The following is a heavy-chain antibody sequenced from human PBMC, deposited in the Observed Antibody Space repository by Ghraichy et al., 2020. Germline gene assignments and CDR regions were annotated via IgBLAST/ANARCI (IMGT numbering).Heavy chain of an antibody. J-gene: IGHJ3*02. CDR1: GGTFSSYA. D-gene: IGHD6-13*01. CDR2: IIPIFGTA. CDR3: AKKRLKAAAHAFDI. Sequence: SVKVSCKASGGTFSSYAISWVRQAPGQGLEWMGGIIPIFGTANYAQKFQGRVTITADESTSTAYMELSSLRSEDTAVYYCAKKRLKAAAHAFDIWGQGTMVTVSS. V-gene: IGHV1-69*13.